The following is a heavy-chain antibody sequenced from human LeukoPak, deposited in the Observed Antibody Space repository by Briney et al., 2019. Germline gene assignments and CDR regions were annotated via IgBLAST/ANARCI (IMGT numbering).Heavy chain of an antibody. CDR2: IYHNGRS. J-gene: IGHJ4*02. D-gene: IGHD2-8*02. CDR1: GDSXXNGVXX. CDR3: ARDQVECTGGTCQSRVGFDF. Sequence: VSGDSXXNGVXXWSWIRQHPGRGLEWIGYIYHNGRSYYNPSLKSRITMSVDTSKNQFSLNLSSVTAADTAVYYCARDQVECTGGTCQSRVGFDFWGQGTLVTVSS. V-gene: IGHV4-31*02.